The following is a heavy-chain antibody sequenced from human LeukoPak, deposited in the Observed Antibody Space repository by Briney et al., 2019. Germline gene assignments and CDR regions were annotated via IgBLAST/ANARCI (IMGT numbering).Heavy chain of an antibody. CDR1: GDSVSRTNAA. CDR3: GRGGGGMFDQ. J-gene: IGHJ4*02. D-gene: IGHD2-15*01. CDR2: TYYRTKEDS. Sequence: HTLSLTCVISGDSVSRTNAAWDWIRQSPSRGHQRLGRTYYRTKEDSDSAVSVKSRIIINSDTSKKQFSLQRNSVTPEDTVVYYCGRGGGGMFDQWGQGTPVTVSS. V-gene: IGHV6-1*01.